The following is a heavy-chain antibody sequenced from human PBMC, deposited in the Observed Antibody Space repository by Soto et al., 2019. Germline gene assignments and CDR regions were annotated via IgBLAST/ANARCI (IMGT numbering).Heavy chain of an antibody. Sequence: PSETLSLTCTVSGGSISSSSYYWGWIRQPPGKGLEWIGSIYYSGSTYYNPSLKSRVTISVDTSKNQFSLKLSSVTAADTAVYYCARPAGSGNERGDAFDIWGQGTMVTVSS. CDR2: IYYSGST. D-gene: IGHD1-1*01. J-gene: IGHJ3*02. V-gene: IGHV4-39*01. CDR1: GGSISSSSYY. CDR3: ARPAGSGNERGDAFDI.